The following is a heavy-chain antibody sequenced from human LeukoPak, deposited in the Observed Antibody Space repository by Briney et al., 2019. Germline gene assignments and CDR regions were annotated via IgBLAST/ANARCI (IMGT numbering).Heavy chain of an antibody. CDR2: ISGSGSTL. CDR3: ARISPSAGDF. D-gene: IGHD6-13*01. V-gene: IGHV3-48*01. J-gene: IGHJ4*02. CDR1: GFTFNSYS. Sequence: PGGSLRLSCVGSGFTFNSYSMKWVRQAPGKGLEWVSYISGSGSTLYYADSVKGRFTISRDNAKNSLFLQMNSLRVEDTAVYYCARISPSAGDFWGQGTLVTVSS.